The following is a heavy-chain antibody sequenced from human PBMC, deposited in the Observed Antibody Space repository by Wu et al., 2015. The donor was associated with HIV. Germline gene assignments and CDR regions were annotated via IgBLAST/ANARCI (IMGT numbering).Heavy chain of an antibody. CDR1: GGTFRTCA. CDR3: ARGYSSTWYDYFDC. D-gene: IGHD6-13*01. Sequence: QVQLVQSGAEVKKPGSSVKVSCKASGGTFRTCAISWVRQAPGQGLEWMRRIIPISDTADYAKKFHGRLTITADESTNTAYMELRSLRPEDTAVYYCARGYSSTWYDYFDCWGQGTLVTVSS. CDR2: IIPISDTA. V-gene: IGHV1-69*13. J-gene: IGHJ4*02.